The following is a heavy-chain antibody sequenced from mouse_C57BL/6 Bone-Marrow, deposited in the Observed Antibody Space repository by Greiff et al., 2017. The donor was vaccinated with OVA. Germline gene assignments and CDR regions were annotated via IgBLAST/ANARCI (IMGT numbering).Heavy chain of an antibody. J-gene: IGHJ3*01. V-gene: IGHV1-7*01. CDR1: GYTFTSYW. CDR2: INPSSGYT. CDR3: ASSPLRWFAY. Sequence: QVHVKQSGAELAKPGASVKLSCKASGYTFTSYWMHWVKQRPGQGLEWIGYINPSSGYTKYNQKFKDKATLTAAKSSSTAYMQLSSLTYEDSAVYYCASSPLRWFAYWGQGTLVTVSA. D-gene: IGHD1-1*01.